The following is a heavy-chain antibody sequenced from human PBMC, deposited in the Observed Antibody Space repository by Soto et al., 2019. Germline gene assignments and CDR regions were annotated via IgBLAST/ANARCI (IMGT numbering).Heavy chain of an antibody. V-gene: IGHV4-34*01. D-gene: IGHD5-12*01. CDR2: INHSGST. J-gene: IGHJ4*02. CDR1: GGSFSGYY. CDR3: ARGHGWLRSPMRN. Sequence: QVQLQQWGAGLLKPSETLSLTCAVYGGSFSGYYWSWIRQPPGKGLEWIGEINHSGSTNYNPSLKSRVTISVDTSKNQFSLKLSSVTAADTAVYYCARGHGWLRSPMRNWGQGTLVTVSS.